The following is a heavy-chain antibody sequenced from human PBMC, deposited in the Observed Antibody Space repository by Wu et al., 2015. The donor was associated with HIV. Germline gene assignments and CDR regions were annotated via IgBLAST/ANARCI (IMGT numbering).Heavy chain of an antibody. D-gene: IGHD5-24*01. CDR1: GYTFTSYD. J-gene: IGHJ5*02. V-gene: IGHV1-8*01. CDR2: MNPNSGNT. CDR3: ARSKLERWLQGIAWFDP. Sequence: QVQLVQSGAEVKKPGASVKVSCKASGYTFTSYDINWVRQATGQGLEWMGWMNPNSGNTGYAQKFQGRVTMTRNTSISTAYMELSSLRSEDTAVYYCARSKLERWLQGIAWFDPWGQGTLVTVSS.